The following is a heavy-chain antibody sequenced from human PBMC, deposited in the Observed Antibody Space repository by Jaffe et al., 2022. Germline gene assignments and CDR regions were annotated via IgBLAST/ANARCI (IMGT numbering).Heavy chain of an antibody. J-gene: IGHJ1*01. Sequence: QVQLVESGGGVVQPGRSLRLSCAASGFTFSSYGMHWVRQAPGKGLEWVAVISYDGSNKYYADSVKGRFTISRDNSKNTLYLQMNSLRAEDTAVYYCAKGRDDYGDYEYFQHWGQGTLVTVSS. CDR2: ISYDGSNK. CDR1: GFTFSSYG. D-gene: IGHD4-17*01. V-gene: IGHV3-30*18. CDR3: AKGRDDYGDYEYFQH.